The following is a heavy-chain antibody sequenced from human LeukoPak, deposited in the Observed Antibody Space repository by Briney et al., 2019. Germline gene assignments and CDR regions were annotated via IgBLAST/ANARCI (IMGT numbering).Heavy chain of an antibody. D-gene: IGHD3-3*01. CDR3: ASLRERSYYARGFDY. CDR1: GYSISSGYY. Sequence: SETLSLTCTVSGYSISSGYYWDWIRQPPGKGLEWIGSIYYGGSIYYNPSLKSRVTISVDTSKNQFSLKLSSVTAANTAVYYCASLRERSYYARGFDYWGQGTLVTVSS. CDR2: IYYGGSI. V-gene: IGHV4-38-2*02. J-gene: IGHJ4*02.